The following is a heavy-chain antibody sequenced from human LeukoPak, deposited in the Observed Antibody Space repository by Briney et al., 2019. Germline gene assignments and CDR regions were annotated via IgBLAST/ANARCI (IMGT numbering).Heavy chain of an antibody. D-gene: IGHD1-26*01. CDR1: GFTFSSYS. J-gene: IGHJ4*02. Sequence: GGSLRLSCAASGFTFSSYSMTWVRQAPGKGLEWVSSISSSSSYIYYADSVKGRFTISRDNAKNSLYLQMNSLRAEDTAVYYCASGRTEELRVWGQGTLVTVSS. V-gene: IGHV3-21*01. CDR3: ASGRTEELRV. CDR2: ISSSSSYI.